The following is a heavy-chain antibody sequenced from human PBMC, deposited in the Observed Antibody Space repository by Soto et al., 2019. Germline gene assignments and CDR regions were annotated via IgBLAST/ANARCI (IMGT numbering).Heavy chain of an antibody. CDR3: ATGGITIFGGPTYLTY. D-gene: IGHD3-3*01. Sequence: GGSLRLFCAASGLTVSSNYMSWVRQAPGKGLEWVSVIYSDGSTYYADSVKGRFSFSRGNSKNTLYLQMNRLRAEDTAVYYCATGGITIFGGPTYLTYWGQGTLVTVSS. CDR1: GLTVSSNY. CDR2: IYSDGST. V-gene: IGHV3-53*01. J-gene: IGHJ4*02.